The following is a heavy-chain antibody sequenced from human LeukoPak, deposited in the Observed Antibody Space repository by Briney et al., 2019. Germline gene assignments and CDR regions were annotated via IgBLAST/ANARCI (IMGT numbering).Heavy chain of an antibody. D-gene: IGHD6-19*01. V-gene: IGHV3-43*02. CDR1: GFTFDDYA. CDR3: AKGACSSGWNDLDY. J-gene: IGHJ4*02. CDR2: ISGDGGST. Sequence: PGGSLRLSCAASGFTFDDYAMHWVRQAPGKGLEWVSLISGDGGSTYYADSVKGRFTISRDNSKNTLYLQMNSLRAEDTAVYYCAKGACSSGWNDLDYWGQGTLVTVSS.